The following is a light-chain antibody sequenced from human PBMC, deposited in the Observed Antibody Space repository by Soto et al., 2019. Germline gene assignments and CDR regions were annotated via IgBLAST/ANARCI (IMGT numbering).Light chain of an antibody. CDR3: QQYGSSPLFT. CDR1: QSVNTNY. Sequence: EMVLTQSPGTLSLSPGERATLSCRASQSVNTNYLAWYQQKAGQAPRLLIYGASSRATGIPNRFSGSGSGTDFTLTISRLEPEDFAVYSCQQYGSSPLFTFGPGTKVDIK. J-gene: IGKJ3*01. V-gene: IGKV3-20*01. CDR2: GAS.